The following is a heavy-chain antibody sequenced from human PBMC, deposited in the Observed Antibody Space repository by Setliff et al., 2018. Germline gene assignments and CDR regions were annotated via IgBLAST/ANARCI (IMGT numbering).Heavy chain of an antibody. CDR3: ARSYQGVDDFWSGYFQTDYYYYMDV. V-gene: IGHV7-4-1*02. CDR1: GYTFTSYA. J-gene: IGHJ6*03. CDR2: INTNTGNP. Sequence: ASVKVSCKASGYTFTSYAMNWVRQAPGQGLEWMGWINTNTGNPTYAQGFTGRFVFSLDTSVSTAYLQISSLKAEDTAVYYCARSYQGVDDFWSGYFQTDYYYYMDVWGKGTTVTVS. D-gene: IGHD3-3*01.